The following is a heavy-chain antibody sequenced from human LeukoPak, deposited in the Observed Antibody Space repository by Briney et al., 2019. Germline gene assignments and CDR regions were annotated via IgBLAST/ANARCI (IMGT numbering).Heavy chain of an antibody. V-gene: IGHV4-59*01. CDR2: IYYSGST. J-gene: IGHJ6*03. CDR3: ARELRQQLARGRYYYYYMDV. D-gene: IGHD6-13*01. Sequence: GSLRLSCAASGFTFSTYGMSWIRQPPGKGLEWIGYIYYSGSTNYNPSLKSRVTISVDTSKNQFSLKLSSVTAADTAVYYCARELRQQLARGRYYYYYMDVWGKGTTVTVSS. CDR1: GFTFSTYG.